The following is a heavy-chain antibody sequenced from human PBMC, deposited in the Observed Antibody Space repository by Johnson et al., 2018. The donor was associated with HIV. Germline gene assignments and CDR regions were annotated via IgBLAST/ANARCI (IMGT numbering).Heavy chain of an antibody. CDR3: ARDQITMMVVATGTFDL. D-gene: IGHD3-22*01. CDR2: IKQDGSEK. CDR1: GFTLSSYW. J-gene: IGHJ3*01. V-gene: IGHV3-7*03. Sequence: VQLVESGGGLVQPGGSLRLSCAASGFTLSSYWMSWVRQAPGKGLEWVANIKQDGSEKYYVDSVKGRFTISRDNAKNTLYLQMNSLRAEDTALYYCARDQITMMVVATGTFDLWGQGTMVTVSS.